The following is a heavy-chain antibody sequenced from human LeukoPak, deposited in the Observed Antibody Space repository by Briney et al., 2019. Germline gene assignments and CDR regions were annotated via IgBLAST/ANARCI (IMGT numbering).Heavy chain of an antibody. CDR1: GFTVSSNH. CDR3: ARGSMELDH. J-gene: IGHJ4*02. Sequence: GRSLRLSCAASGFTVSSNHMSWVRQAPGKGLEWVSVIYSGGSTYYGDPVKGRFTISRDNSKNTVYLQMNSLRAEDTAVYYCARGSMELDHWGQGTLVTVSS. CDR2: IYSGGST. D-gene: IGHD1-1*01. V-gene: IGHV3-53*01.